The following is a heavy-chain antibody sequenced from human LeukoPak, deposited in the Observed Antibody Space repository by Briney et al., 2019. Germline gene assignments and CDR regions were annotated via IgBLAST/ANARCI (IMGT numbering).Heavy chain of an antibody. D-gene: IGHD6-6*01. V-gene: IGHV1-69*05. Sequence: SVKVSCKASGGTFSSYAISWVRQAPGQGLEWMGGIIPIFGTANYAQKFQGRVTITTDESTSTAYMELSSLRSEDTAVYYCASLYSSSSSWFDPWGQGTLVTVSS. CDR2: IIPIFGTA. CDR1: GGTFSSYA. J-gene: IGHJ5*02. CDR3: ASLYSSSSSWFDP.